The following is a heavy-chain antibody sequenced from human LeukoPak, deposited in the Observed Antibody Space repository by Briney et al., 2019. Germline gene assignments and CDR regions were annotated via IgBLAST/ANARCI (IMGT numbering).Heavy chain of an antibody. J-gene: IGHJ4*02. CDR2: IYYSGST. CDR1: GGSISSYY. V-gene: IGHV4-30-4*08. D-gene: IGHD5-18*01. Sequence: SETLSLTCTVSGGSISSYYWSWIRQPPGKGLEWIGYIYYSGSTYYNPSLKSRVTISVDTSKNQFSLKLSSVTAADTAVYYCARDQHSYGSGFDYWGQGTLVTVSS. CDR3: ARDQHSYGSGFDY.